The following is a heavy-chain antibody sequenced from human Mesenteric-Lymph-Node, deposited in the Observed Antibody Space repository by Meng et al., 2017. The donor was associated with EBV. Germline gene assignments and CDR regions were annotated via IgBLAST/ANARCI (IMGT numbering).Heavy chain of an antibody. D-gene: IGHD3-22*01. Sequence: QVQLVQSWPYLKNPGASVKVSCKASGYTFSHHGITWVRQAPGQGFEWMGWISAANGNTNYAQKFQGRVTMTTDTSTSTANMELKSLNTDDTAIYYCARGHPYYDSSGSDFWGQGTLVTVSS. CDR2: ISAANGNT. J-gene: IGHJ4*02. CDR1: GYTFSHHG. V-gene: IGHV1-18*01. CDR3: ARGHPYYDSSGSDF.